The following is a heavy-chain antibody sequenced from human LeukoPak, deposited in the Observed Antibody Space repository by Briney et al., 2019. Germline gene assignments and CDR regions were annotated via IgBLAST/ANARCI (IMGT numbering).Heavy chain of an antibody. Sequence: SETLSLTCTVSGGSISSGDYSWSRIRQPPGKGLEWIGYIYYSGSTYYNPSLKSRVTISVDKSKSQFSLKLSSVTAADTAVYYCARGANGGNSDNWFDPWGQGTLVTVSS. CDR2: IYYSGST. CDR3: ARGANGGNSDNWFDP. V-gene: IGHV4-30-4*01. J-gene: IGHJ5*02. CDR1: GGSISSGDYS. D-gene: IGHD2-21*02.